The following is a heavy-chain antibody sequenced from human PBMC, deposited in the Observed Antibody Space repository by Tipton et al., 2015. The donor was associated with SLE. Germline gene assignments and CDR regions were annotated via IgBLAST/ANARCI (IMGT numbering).Heavy chain of an antibody. CDR3: ARDRGCDYVWGIYRCWFDP. J-gene: IGHJ5*02. Sequence: QLVQSGAELKKPGASVKVSCKASGYTFTSYGISWVRQAPGQGLEWMGWISAYNGNTNYAQKLQGRVTMTTDTSTSTAYMELRSPRSDDRAVYYCARDRGCDYVWGIYRCWFDPWGQGTLVTVSS. V-gene: IGHV1-18*01. D-gene: IGHD3-16*02. CDR2: ISAYNGNT. CDR1: GYTFTSYG.